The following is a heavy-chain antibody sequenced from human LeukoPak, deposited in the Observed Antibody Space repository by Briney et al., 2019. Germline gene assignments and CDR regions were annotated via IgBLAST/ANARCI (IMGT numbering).Heavy chain of an antibody. CDR1: GFTFSSYS. CDR3: ARDRDGRDVIAAAGAY. D-gene: IGHD6-13*01. Sequence: PGGSLRLSCAASGFTFSSYSMNWVRQAPGKGLEWVSSISSSSSYIYYADAVKGRFTITRDNAKNSLYLQMNSLRAEDKAVYYCARDRDGRDVIAAAGAYWGQGTLVPVPS. V-gene: IGHV3-21*01. CDR2: ISSSSSYI. J-gene: IGHJ4*02.